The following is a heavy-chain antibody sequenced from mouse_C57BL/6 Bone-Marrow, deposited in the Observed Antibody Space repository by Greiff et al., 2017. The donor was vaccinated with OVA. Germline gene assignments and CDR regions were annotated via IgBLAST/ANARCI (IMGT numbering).Heavy chain of an antibody. V-gene: IGHV1-50*01. CDR3: ARRGFYYGRSMDY. D-gene: IGHD2-1*01. CDR2: IDPSDSYT. CDR1: GYTFTSYW. Sequence: QVQLQQPGAELVKPGASVQLSCKASGYTFTSYWMQWVKQRPGQGLEWIGEIDPSDSYTNYNQKFKGKATLTVDTSSSTAYMQLSSLTSEDSAVYYCARRGFYYGRSMDYWGQGTSVTVSS. J-gene: IGHJ4*01.